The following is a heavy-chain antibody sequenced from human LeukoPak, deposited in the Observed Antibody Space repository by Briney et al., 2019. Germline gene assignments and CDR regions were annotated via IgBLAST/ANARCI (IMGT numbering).Heavy chain of an antibody. V-gene: IGHV3-21*01. J-gene: IGHJ5*02. Sequence: PGGSLRLSCAASGFTFSSYSMNWVRQAPGKGLEWVSSISSSSSYIYYADSVKGRFTISRDNAKNSLYLQMNSLRAEDTAVYYCARAETNIVLMVYANWFDPWGQGTLVTVSS. CDR2: ISSSSSYI. CDR3: ARAETNIVLMVYANWFDP. D-gene: IGHD2-8*01. CDR1: GFTFSSYS.